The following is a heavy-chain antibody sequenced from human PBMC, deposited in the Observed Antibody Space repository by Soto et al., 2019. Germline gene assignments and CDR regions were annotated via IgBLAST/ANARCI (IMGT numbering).Heavy chain of an antibody. CDR2: MNPNRGNT. CDR3: ARSPPWMGNWFDP. CDR1: GYTFTSYD. V-gene: IGHV1-8*01. J-gene: IGHJ5*02. Sequence: ASVKVSCKASGYTFTSYDINWVRQATGQGLEWMGWMNPNRGNTGYAQKYQGRVTMTRNTSISTAYMELSSLRSDDTAVYYCARSPPWMGNWFDPWGQGTLVTVSS. D-gene: IGHD2-2*03.